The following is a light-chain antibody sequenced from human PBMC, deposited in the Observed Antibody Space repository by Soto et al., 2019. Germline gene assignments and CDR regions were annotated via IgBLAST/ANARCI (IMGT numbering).Light chain of an antibody. CDR2: LAS. CDR3: QQYYNTPLFT. Sequence: DIVMTQSPDSLAVYLGERATINCKSSQSVLYNSNNKNYLAWYQQKPGQPPKLLIYLASTRESGVPDRFSGSGSGTEFTLTISSLQAEDVAVYYCQQYYNTPLFTFGPGTKVEIK. CDR1: QSVLYNSNNKNY. J-gene: IGKJ3*01. V-gene: IGKV4-1*01.